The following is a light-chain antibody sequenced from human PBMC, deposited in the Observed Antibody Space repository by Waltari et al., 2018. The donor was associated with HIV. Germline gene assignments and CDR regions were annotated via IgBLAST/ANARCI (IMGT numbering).Light chain of an antibody. Sequence: QSALTQPASVSGSPGQSITISCTGTSSDVGGYNYVSWYQQHPGKAPKPMIYEVSNRPSWVSNRFSGFKSGNTASLTISGLQAEDEADYYCSSYTSSSTHWVFGGGTKLTVL. V-gene: IGLV2-14*01. J-gene: IGLJ3*02. CDR2: EVS. CDR3: SSYTSSSTHWV. CDR1: SSDVGGYNY.